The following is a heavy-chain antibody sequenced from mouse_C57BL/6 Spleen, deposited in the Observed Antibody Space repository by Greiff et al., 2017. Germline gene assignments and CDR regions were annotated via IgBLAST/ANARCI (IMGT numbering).Heavy chain of an antibody. CDR1: GYTFTDYY. V-gene: IGHV1-26*01. J-gene: IGHJ4*01. D-gene: IGHD1-1*01. CDR3: AFTTVIEYYAMDY. Sequence: EVQLQQSGPELVKPGASVKISCKASGYTFTDYYMNWVKQSHGKSLEWIGDINPNNGGTSYNQKFKGKATLTVDKSSSTAYMELRSLTSEDSAVYYCAFTTVIEYYAMDYWGQGTSVTVSS. CDR2: INPNNGGT.